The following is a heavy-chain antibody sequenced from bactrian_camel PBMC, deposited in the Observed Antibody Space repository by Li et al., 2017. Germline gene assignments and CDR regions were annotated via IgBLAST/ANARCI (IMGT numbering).Heavy chain of an antibody. CDR1: GYPGSSKC. D-gene: IGHD1*01. CDR2: IYTNGGNT. V-gene: IGHV3S40*01. CDR3: AADFRCWSSPSLGVDH. J-gene: IGHJ4*01. Sequence: VQLVESGGGSVQAGGSLRLSCAASGYPGSSKCMAWFRQAPGTEREGVAAIYTNGGNTYYVDSVKGRFTISQDNAKNTVYLLMNSLKPEDAAVYYCAADFRCWSSPSLGVDHWGRGPRSPSP.